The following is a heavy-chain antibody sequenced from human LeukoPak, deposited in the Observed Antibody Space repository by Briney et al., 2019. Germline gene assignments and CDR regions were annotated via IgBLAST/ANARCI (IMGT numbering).Heavy chain of an antibody. CDR2: ISYDGDNK. V-gene: IGHV3-30*18. CDR1: EFTFLRSA. Sequence: GGSLRLSCAASEFTFLRSAMHWVRQAPGKGLEWVAVISYDGDNKYYADSVKGRFTISRDNSKNTLYLQMNSLRTEDTAMYYCAKDFLREPLGKLNVWGQGTTVTVSS. D-gene: IGHD3-10*01. J-gene: IGHJ6*02. CDR3: AKDFLREPLGKLNV.